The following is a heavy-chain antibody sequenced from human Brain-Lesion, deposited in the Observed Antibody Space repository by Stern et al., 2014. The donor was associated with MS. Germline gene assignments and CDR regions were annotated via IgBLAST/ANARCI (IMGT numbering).Heavy chain of an antibody. CDR3: ARHDSVPRPSQLYSARDRGPGYFDY. Sequence: QLQLQESGPGLVKPSETLSLTCTVSGGSISSSTYYWAWIRPPPGKGLEWIGNIYYSGFTYYHPSLKSRVTISVAMSKNQFSLKLSSVTAADTAIYYCARHDSVPRPSQLYSARDRGPGYFDYWGQGTLVTVSS. J-gene: IGHJ4*02. D-gene: IGHD1-26*01. CDR1: GGSISSSTYY. CDR2: IYYSGFT. V-gene: IGHV4-39*01.